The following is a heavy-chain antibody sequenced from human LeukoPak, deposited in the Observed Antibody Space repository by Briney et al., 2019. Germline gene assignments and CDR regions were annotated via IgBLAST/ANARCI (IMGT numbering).Heavy chain of an antibody. CDR2: INPNSGGT. V-gene: IGHV1-2*04. Sequence: ASVKVSCKASGYTFTDYYMQWVRQAPGQGLEWMGWINPNSGGTHYVQRFQGWVTMTRDTSISTAYMELSRLRSDDTAVYYCAREGIVVRGPYYFDFWGQGTLVTVSS. D-gene: IGHD3-10*01. J-gene: IGHJ4*02. CDR1: GYTFTDYY. CDR3: AREGIVVRGPYYFDF.